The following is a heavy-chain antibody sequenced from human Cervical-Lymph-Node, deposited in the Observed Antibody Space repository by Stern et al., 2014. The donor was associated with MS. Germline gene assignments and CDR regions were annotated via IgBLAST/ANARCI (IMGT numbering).Heavy chain of an antibody. CDR2: FIPFVHTS. V-gene: IGHV1-69*19. D-gene: IGHD3-10*01. CDR3: ARGTGDNWFDP. CDR1: GG. Sequence: QVQLGESGAVVKKPGSSVKVSCKASGGISWVRQATGQGLEWMAGFIPFVHTSHYAQKFQGRVTVTADPSANTTCLELTSLTSDDTAIYYCARGTGDNWFDPWGQGTLVTVSS. J-gene: IGHJ5*02.